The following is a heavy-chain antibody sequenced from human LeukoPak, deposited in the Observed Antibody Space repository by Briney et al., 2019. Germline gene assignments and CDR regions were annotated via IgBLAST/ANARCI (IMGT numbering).Heavy chain of an antibody. D-gene: IGHD2-2*01. CDR1: GFTFSSYG. Sequence: GGSLRLSCAASGFTFSSYGMHWVRQAPGKGLEWVAVIWYDGSNKYYADSVKGRFTISRDNSKNTLYLQMNSLRAEDTAVYYCAKDPRSYCSSTSCPPWFDPWGQGTLVTVSP. J-gene: IGHJ5*02. V-gene: IGHV3-33*06. CDR3: AKDPRSYCSSTSCPPWFDP. CDR2: IWYDGSNK.